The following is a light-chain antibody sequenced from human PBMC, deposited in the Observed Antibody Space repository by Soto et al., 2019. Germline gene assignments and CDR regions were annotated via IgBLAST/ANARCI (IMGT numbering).Light chain of an antibody. V-gene: IGLV2-14*03. Sequence: QSVLTQPASVSGSPGQSITISCTGTSSDVAYYNYVSWFQQHPGKAPKLIISDVTNRPSGVSNRFSGSKSGNTASLTISGLQAEDEAHYYCSSNTTSSTHVFGTGTKVTVL. J-gene: IGLJ1*01. CDR3: SSNTTSSTHV. CDR1: SSDVAYYNY. CDR2: DVT.